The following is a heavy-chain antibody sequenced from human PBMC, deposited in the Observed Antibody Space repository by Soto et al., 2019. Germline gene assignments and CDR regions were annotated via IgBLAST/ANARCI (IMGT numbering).Heavy chain of an antibody. V-gene: IGHV3-23*01. Sequence: EVQLLESGGGLVQPGGSLRLSCAASGFLFRSFAISWVRQAPGKGLEWVSGISDTGHTYYADSVIGLFTISRDNSENTLDLQMTTLRAEDTAIYYCAKDRLWFGRATEDYWGQGILVTVST. D-gene: IGHD3-10*01. CDR1: GFLFRSFA. J-gene: IGHJ4*02. CDR2: ISDTGHT. CDR3: AKDRLWFGRATEDY.